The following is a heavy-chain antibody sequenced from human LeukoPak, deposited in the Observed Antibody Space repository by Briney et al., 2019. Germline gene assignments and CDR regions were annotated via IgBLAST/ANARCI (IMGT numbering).Heavy chain of an antibody. D-gene: IGHD3-16*02. CDR3: AKSWGYTRPYYNYMDV. CDR2: ISSSGSTI. CDR1: GFTFSDYY. V-gene: IGHV3-11*01. J-gene: IGHJ6*03. Sequence: GGSLRLSCAASGFTFSDYYMSWIRQAPGKGLEWVSYISSSGSTIYYADSVKGRFTISRDNAKNTLSLQMDGLRPEDTAVYYCAKSWGYTRPYYNYMDVWGKGTTVTVSS.